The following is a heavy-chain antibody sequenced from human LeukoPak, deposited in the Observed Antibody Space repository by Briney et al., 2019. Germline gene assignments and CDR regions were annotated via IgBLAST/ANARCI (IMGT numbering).Heavy chain of an antibody. CDR1: GGSISSYY. V-gene: IGHV4-59*08. CDR3: ARLTIGQQLGAKGSYFDY. J-gene: IGHJ4*02. Sequence: KSSETLSLTCTVSGGSISSYYWSWIRQPPGKGLEWIGYIYYSGSTNYNPSLKSRVTISVDTSKNQFSLKLSSVTAADTAVYYCARLTIGQQLGAKGSYFDYWGQGTLVTVSS. CDR2: IYYSGST. D-gene: IGHD6-13*01.